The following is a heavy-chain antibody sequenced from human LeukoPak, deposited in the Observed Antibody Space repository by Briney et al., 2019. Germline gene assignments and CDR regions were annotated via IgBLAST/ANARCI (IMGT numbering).Heavy chain of an antibody. J-gene: IGHJ4*02. V-gene: IGHV4-30-2*01. Sequence: SETLSLTCTVSGGSISSGGYSWSWIRQPPGKGLEWIGYIYHSGSTYYNPSLKSRVTISVDRSKNQFSLKLSSVTAADTAVYYCARGPAFWSGAYYFDYWGQGTLVTVSS. CDR1: GGSISSGGYS. CDR2: IYHSGST. D-gene: IGHD3-3*01. CDR3: ARGPAFWSGAYYFDY.